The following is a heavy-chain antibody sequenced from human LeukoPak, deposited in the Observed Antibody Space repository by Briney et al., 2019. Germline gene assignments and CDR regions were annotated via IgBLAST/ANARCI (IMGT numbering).Heavy chain of an antibody. CDR1: GYTFTSYD. D-gene: IGHD3-10*01. Sequence: ASVKVSCKASGYTFTSYDINWVRQATGQGLEWMGWMNPNSGNTGYAQKFQGRVTMTRNTSISTAYMELSSLRSEDTAVYYCARGSSVRGVITLKYNWFHPWGQGTLVTVSS. J-gene: IGHJ5*02. V-gene: IGHV1-8*01. CDR2: MNPNSGNT. CDR3: ARGSSVRGVITLKYNWFHP.